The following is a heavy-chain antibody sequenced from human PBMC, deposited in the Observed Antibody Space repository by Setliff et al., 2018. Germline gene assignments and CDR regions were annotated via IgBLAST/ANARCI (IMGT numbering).Heavy chain of an antibody. CDR3: ARGGYSYGHHYYYYMDV. J-gene: IGHJ6*03. Sequence: SETLSLTCAVYGGSFSGYYWSWIRQPPGKGLEWIGEINHSGSTNYNPSLKSRVTISVDTSKNQFSLKLSSVAAADTAVYYCARGGYSYGHHYYYYMDVWGKGTTGTVS. D-gene: IGHD5-18*01. CDR2: INHSGST. V-gene: IGHV4-34*01. CDR1: GGSFSGYY.